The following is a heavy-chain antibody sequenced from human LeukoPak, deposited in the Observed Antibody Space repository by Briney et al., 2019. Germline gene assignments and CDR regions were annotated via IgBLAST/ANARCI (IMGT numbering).Heavy chain of an antibody. CDR2: ISDDGSDK. Sequence: GGSLRLSCAASGFTFSSYAMHWVRQAPGKGLEWVAVISDDGSDKYYADSVKGRFTISRDNSKNTLYLQMNSLRAEDTAVYYCAREYGSGSYYPQYYFDYWGQGTLVTVSS. CDR1: GFTFSSYA. V-gene: IGHV3-30-3*01. J-gene: IGHJ4*02. CDR3: AREYGSGSYYPQYYFDY. D-gene: IGHD3-10*01.